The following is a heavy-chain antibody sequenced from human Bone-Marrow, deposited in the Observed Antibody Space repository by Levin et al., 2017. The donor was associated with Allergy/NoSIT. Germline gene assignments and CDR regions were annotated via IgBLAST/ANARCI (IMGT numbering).Heavy chain of an antibody. J-gene: IGHJ4*02. D-gene: IGHD2-21*01. CDR3: ARVIPVALYYFDC. CDR2: ISSGSRNI. Sequence: TGGSLRLSCVASGFSFSSHTMNWVRQAPGKGLEWISSISSGSRNIDYADSVKGRFTVSRDNAKNSLYLQMHSLRAEDSAIYYCARVIPVALYYFDCWGQGTLVTVSS. CDR1: GFSFSSHT. V-gene: IGHV3-21*01.